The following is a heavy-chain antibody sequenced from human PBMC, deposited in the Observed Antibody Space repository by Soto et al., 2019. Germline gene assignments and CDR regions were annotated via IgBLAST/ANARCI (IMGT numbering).Heavy chain of an antibody. J-gene: IGHJ4*02. Sequence: ASVKLSCKASGYTFTSYDINWGRQATGQGLEWMGWMNPNSGNTGYAQKFQGRVTMTRNTSISTAYMELSSLRSEDTAVYYCARGPEYSSSSDEIDYWGQGTLVTVSS. CDR3: ARGPEYSSSSDEIDY. D-gene: IGHD6-6*01. CDR1: GYTFTSYD. V-gene: IGHV1-8*01. CDR2: MNPNSGNT.